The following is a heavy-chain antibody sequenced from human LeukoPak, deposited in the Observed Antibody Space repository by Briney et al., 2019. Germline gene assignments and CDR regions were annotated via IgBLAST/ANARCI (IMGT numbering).Heavy chain of an antibody. V-gene: IGHV3-48*03. Sequence: GGSLRLSCAASGFTLSSYEMNWVRQAPGKGLEWVSYISSSGSTIYYADSVKGRFTVSRDNAKNSLYLQMNSLRAEDTAVYYCARDPGSFWSGYPGPFDYWGQGTLVTVSS. D-gene: IGHD3-3*01. CDR3: ARDPGSFWSGYPGPFDY. J-gene: IGHJ4*02. CDR2: ISSSGSTI. CDR1: GFTLSSYE.